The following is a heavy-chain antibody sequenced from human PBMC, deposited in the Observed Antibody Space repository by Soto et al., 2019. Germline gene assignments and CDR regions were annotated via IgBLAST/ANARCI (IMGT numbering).Heavy chain of an antibody. V-gene: IGHV4-38-2*02. CDR2: IYHGGPT. J-gene: IGHJ4*01. CDR3: ARVHVMVVAGSTFDY. Sequence: SETLSLTCTFSCYSIISGSFRSWLRPPPGKGPEWIASIYHGGPTFYNPSLKSRITISVDTSNNQFSLKLTSVTAADTAVYYCARVHVMVVAGSTFDYWGHGTLVNVSS. CDR1: CYSIISGSF. D-gene: IGHD6-19*01.